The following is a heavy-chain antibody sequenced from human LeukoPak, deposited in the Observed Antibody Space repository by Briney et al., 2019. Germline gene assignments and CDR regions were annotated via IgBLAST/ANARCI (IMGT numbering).Heavy chain of an antibody. Sequence: GGSLRLSCTASGFTFSSYSMSWVRQAPGKGLEWVSSISTSSNYIYYADSVKGRFTISRDNAKNSLYLQMNSLRAEDTAVYYCARGVSAMALDYRGQGTLVTVSS. J-gene: IGHJ4*02. V-gene: IGHV3-21*01. CDR2: ISTSSNYI. CDR3: ARGVSAMALDY. CDR1: GFTFSSYS. D-gene: IGHD5-18*01.